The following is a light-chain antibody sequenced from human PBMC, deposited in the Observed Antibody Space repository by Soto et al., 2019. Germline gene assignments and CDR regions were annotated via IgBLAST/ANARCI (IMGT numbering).Light chain of an antibody. CDR2: GAS. V-gene: IGKV3-15*01. J-gene: IGKJ5*01. CDR1: QSVSSK. Sequence: EIVMTQSPATLSVSPGERATLSCRASQSVSSKLAWYQQKPGQAPRLLIYGASTRATGIPARFSGSGSGTEFTITISSLQSEYFAVYYCPQYNNWPPITFGQGTRLEIK. CDR3: PQYNNWPPIT.